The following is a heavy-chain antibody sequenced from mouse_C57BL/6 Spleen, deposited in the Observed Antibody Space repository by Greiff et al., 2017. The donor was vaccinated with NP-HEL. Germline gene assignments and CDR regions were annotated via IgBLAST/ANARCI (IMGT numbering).Heavy chain of an antibody. J-gene: IGHJ2*01. CDR3: ARRGSVWDDY. CDR1: GYAFSSSW. Sequence: QVQLQQSGPELVKPGASVKISCKASGYAFSSSWMNWVKQRPGKGLEWIGRIYPGDGDTNYNGKFKGKATLTADKSSSTAYMQLSSLTSEDSAVYFCARRGSVWDDYWGQGTTLTVSS. V-gene: IGHV1-82*01. CDR2: IYPGDGDT. D-gene: IGHD2-10*02.